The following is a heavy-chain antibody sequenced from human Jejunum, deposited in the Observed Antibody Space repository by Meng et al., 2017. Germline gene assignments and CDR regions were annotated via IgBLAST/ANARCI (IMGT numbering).Heavy chain of an antibody. V-gene: IGHV1-18*01. CDR1: CNSFTSYG. Sequence: HVPRCQSGAQGKRPGASVKVSCKASCNSFTSYGISWVRQAPGQGLEWMGWINAYNGNTNYAQKIQGRVTMTTNTSTSTAYMELRSLRSDDTAVYYCARDGVSFTMVRGGRYWSQGTLVTVSS. J-gene: IGHJ4*02. CDR3: ARDGVSFTMVRGGRY. CDR2: INAYNGNT. D-gene: IGHD3-10*01.